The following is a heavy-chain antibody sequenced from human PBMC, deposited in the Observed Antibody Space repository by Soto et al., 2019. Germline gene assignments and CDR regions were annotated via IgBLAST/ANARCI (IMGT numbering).Heavy chain of an antibody. V-gene: IGHV6-1*01. CDR3: ASEAWGIAAAGSAWFDP. CDR2: TYYRSKWYN. Sequence: RSQTLSLTCAISGDSVSSNSAAWNWIRQSPSRGLEWLGRTYYRSKWYNDYAVSVKSRITINPDTSKNQFSLQLNSVTPEDTAVYYCASEAWGIAAAGSAWFDPWGQGTLVTVSS. J-gene: IGHJ5*02. D-gene: IGHD6-13*01. CDR1: GDSVSSNSAA.